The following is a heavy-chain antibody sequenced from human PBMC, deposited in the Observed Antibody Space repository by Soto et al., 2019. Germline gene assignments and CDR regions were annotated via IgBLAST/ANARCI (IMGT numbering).Heavy chain of an antibody. J-gene: IGHJ6*02. CDR2: ISSSSSYI. CDR3: ARARGIAARPGYYYYGMDV. CDR1: GFTFSSYS. D-gene: IGHD6-6*01. V-gene: IGHV3-21*01. Sequence: GGSLRLSCAASGFTFSSYSMNWVRQAPGKGLEWVSSISSSSSYIYYADSVKGRFTTSRDNAKNSLYLQMNSLRAEDTAVYYCARARGIAARPGYYYYGMDVWGQGTTVTVSS.